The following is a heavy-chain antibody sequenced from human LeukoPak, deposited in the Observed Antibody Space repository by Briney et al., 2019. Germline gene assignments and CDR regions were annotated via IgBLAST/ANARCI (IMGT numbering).Heavy chain of an antibody. CDR3: AKDHGGSGSYYNFHAFYI. J-gene: IGHJ3*02. D-gene: IGHD3-10*01. CDR2: ISGSGGST. V-gene: IGHV3-23*01. CDR1: GFTFSSYA. Sequence: PGGSLRLSCAASGFTFSSYAMSWVRQAPGKGLEWVSAISGSGGSTYYADSVKGRFTISRDNSKNTLYLQMNSLRAEDTAVYYCAKDHGGSGSYYNFHAFYIWGQGTMVTVSS.